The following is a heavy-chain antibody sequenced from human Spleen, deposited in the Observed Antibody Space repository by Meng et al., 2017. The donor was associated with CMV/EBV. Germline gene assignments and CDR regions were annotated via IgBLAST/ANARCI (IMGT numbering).Heavy chain of an antibody. V-gene: IGHV4-61*01. D-gene: IGHD1-1*01. CDR2: IYHSGST. J-gene: IGHJ6*02. CDR3: ARGEGTTTYFYYYGMDV. CDR1: GFSLSNARMG. Sequence: SGPTLVKPTETLTLTCTVSGFSLSNARMGVSWIRQPPGKGLEWIGYIYHSGSTKYNPSLKSRVTMSLDRSKNQFSLKMSSVTAADTAVYYCARGEGTTTYFYYYGMDVWGQGTTVTVSS.